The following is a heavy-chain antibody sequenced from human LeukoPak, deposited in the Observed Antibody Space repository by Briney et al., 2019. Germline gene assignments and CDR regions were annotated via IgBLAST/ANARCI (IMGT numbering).Heavy chain of an antibody. CDR3: ASGSYYFDY. J-gene: IGHJ4*02. CDR1: GGSIRSYY. V-gene: IGHV4-59*08. D-gene: IGHD1-26*01. Sequence: SETLSLTCTVSGGSIRSYYWSWIRQPQGKGLEWIGYIYYSGSTKYNASLKSRATISVDTSKNQFSLKLSSVTAADTAVYYCASGSYYFDYWGQGTLVTVSS. CDR2: IYYSGST.